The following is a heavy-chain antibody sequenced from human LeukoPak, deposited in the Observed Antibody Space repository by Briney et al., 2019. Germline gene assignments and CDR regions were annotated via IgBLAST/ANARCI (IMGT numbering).Heavy chain of an antibody. V-gene: IGHV4-34*01. CDR1: GGSFSGYY. Sequence: SETLSLTRAVYGGSFSGYYWSWIRQPPGKGLEWIGEITHGGSTNYNPSLKSRVTISVDTSKNQFSLEFNSVTAADTAVYYCARGGWHSSSWYFEYWGQRTLVTVSS. J-gene: IGHJ4*02. D-gene: IGHD6-13*01. CDR2: ITHGGST. CDR3: ARGGWHSSSWYFEY.